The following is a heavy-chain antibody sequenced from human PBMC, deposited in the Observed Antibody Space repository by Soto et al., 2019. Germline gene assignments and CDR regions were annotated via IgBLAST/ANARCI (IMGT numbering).Heavy chain of an antibody. CDR2: IKQDGSEK. J-gene: IGHJ6*02. CDR3: TRVYSCSGWTYHHYGLEG. V-gene: IGHV3-7*01. CDR1: GFTFSSYW. D-gene: IGHD2-15*01. Sequence: GESLILSYAASGFTFSSYWMSWVRQAPGKGLEWVANIKQDGSEKYYVDSLEGRFTISRDNTNNSLYLQMNSLRAEDTAVYYCTRVYSCSGWTYHHYGLEGPGQGPSVT.